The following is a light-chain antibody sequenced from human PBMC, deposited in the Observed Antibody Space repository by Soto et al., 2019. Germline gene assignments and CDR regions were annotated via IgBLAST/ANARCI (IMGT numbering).Light chain of an antibody. CDR3: CSYAGSSTFYV. CDR1: SSDVGSYNL. V-gene: IGLV2-23*02. Sequence: QSALTQPASVSGSPGQLITISCTGTSSDVGSYNLVSWYQQHTGKAPKLMNYVVSEWPSGVSSRVSGSKSGNTASLTISGLQPEDEADYYCCSYAGSSTFYVFGTGTKVTVL. J-gene: IGLJ1*01. CDR2: VVS.